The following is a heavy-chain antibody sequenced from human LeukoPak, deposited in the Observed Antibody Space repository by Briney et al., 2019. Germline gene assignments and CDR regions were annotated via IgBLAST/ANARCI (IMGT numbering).Heavy chain of an antibody. Sequence: PSETLSLTCTVSGGSISSSSYYWGWIRQPPGKGLEWIGSIYYSGSTYYNPSLKSRVTISVDTSKNQFSLKLSSVTAADTAVYYCARRYYGSGSAFDIWGQGTMVTVSS. J-gene: IGHJ3*02. CDR2: IYYSGST. CDR1: GGSISSSSYY. CDR3: ARRYYGSGSAFDI. D-gene: IGHD3-10*01. V-gene: IGHV4-39*01.